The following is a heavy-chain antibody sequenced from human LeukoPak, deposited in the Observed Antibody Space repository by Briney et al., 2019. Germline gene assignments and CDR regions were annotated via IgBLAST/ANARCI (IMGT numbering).Heavy chain of an antibody. J-gene: IGHJ4*02. CDR2: ISGSGDST. V-gene: IGHV3-23*01. CDR3: ARGHSGWYDY. Sequence: PGGSLRLSCAASGFTFSNYAMRWVRQAPGKGLEWVSGISGSGDSTYYADSVKGRFTISRDNSKNTLYLQMNSLRAEDTAVYYCARGHSGWYDYWGQGTLVTVSS. CDR1: GFTFSNYA. D-gene: IGHD6-19*01.